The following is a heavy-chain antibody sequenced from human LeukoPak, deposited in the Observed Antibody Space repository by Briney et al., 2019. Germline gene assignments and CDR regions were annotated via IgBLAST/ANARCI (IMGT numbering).Heavy chain of an antibody. D-gene: IGHD4-17*01. Sequence: GRSLRLSCAASGFTFDDYAMHWVRQAPGKGLEWVSGISWNSGSIGYADSVKGRFTISRHNSKNTLYLQMNSLRAEDTAVYYCARADDYGDYFDYWGQGTLVTVSS. CDR1: GFTFDDYA. V-gene: IGHV3-9*01. J-gene: IGHJ4*02. CDR3: ARADDYGDYFDY. CDR2: ISWNSGSI.